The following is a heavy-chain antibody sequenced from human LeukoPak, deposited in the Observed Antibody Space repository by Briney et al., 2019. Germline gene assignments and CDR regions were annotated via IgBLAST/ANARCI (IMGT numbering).Heavy chain of an antibody. CDR1: GGTFSSYA. CDR2: IIPIFGTA. Sequence: ASVKVSCKASGGTFSSYAISWVRQAPGQGLEWMGGIIPIFGTANYAQKFQGRVTITTDESTSTAYMELSSLRSEDTAVYYCATLPYYCSSTSCYSQWGFDPWGQGTLVTVSS. J-gene: IGHJ5*02. V-gene: IGHV1-69*05. CDR3: ATLPYYCSSTSCYSQWGFDP. D-gene: IGHD2-2*02.